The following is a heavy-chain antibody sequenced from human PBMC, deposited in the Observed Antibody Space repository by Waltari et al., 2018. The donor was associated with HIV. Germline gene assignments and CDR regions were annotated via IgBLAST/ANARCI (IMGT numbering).Heavy chain of an antibody. CDR1: GYSFTSYR. J-gene: IGHJ4*02. CDR2: NYPGDSDT. CDR3: AIRTIIAAGGFDY. Sequence: EVQLVQSGAEVKKPGESLKISCKGSGYSFTSYRVGWVRQMPGKGLEWMGINYPGDSDTRYVAACQGQVTSAADKSISTAYLQGSSLKASDTAMYYCAIRTIIAAGGFDYWGQGTLVSVSS. V-gene: IGHV5-51*03. D-gene: IGHD6-13*01.